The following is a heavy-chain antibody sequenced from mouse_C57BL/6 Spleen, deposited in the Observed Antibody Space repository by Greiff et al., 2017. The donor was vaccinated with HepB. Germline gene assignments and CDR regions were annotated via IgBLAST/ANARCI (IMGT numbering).Heavy chain of an antibody. CDR2: ISSGGSYT. Sequence: EVKLMESGGDLVKPGGSLKLSCAASGFTFSSYGMSWVRQTPDKRLELVATISSGGSYTYYPDSVKGRFTISRDNAKNTLYLQMSSLKSEDTAMYYCARRGLNYAMDYWGQGTSVTVSS. CDR3: ARRGLNYAMDY. CDR1: GFTFSSYG. J-gene: IGHJ4*01. V-gene: IGHV5-6*02.